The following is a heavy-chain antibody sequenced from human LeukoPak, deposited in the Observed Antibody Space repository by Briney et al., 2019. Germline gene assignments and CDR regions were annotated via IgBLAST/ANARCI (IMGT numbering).Heavy chain of an antibody. Sequence: SETLSLTCTVSGGSISSSSYYWGWSRQPPGKGLEWIRSIFYSGSTYYNPSLKSRLTISVDTSKNLFCLKLSSVTAADTAVYYCAKLTVVPDAHYWGQGTLVTVSS. CDR3: AKLTVVPDAHY. J-gene: IGHJ4*02. V-gene: IGHV4-39*01. CDR1: GGSISSSSYY. D-gene: IGHD1-14*01. CDR2: IFYSGST.